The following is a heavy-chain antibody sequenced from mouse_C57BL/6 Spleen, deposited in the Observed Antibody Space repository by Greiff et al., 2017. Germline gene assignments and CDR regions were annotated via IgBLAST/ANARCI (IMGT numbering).Heavy chain of an antibody. J-gene: IGHJ4*01. Sequence: VKLVESGPGLVQPSQSLSITCTVSGFSLTSYGVHWVRQPPGKGLEWLGVIWSGGSTDYNADFISRLSISKDNANSQVFFKMNSLQADDTAIYYCAKNRRREGRMDYWGQGTSVTVAS. CDR3: AKNRRREGRMDY. V-gene: IGHV2-4*01. CDR1: GFSLTSYG. CDR2: IWSGGST.